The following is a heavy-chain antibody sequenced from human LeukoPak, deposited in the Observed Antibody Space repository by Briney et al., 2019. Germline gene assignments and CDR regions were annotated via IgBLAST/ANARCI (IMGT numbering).Heavy chain of an antibody. CDR3: TGTYYDFWSGYTQLDY. CDR1: GFTFSGSA. J-gene: IGHJ4*02. D-gene: IGHD3-3*01. Sequence: GGSLRLSCAASGFTFSGSAMHWVRQASGKGLEWVGRIRRKANSYATAYAASVKGSFTISRDDSKNTAYLQMNSLKTEDTAVYYCTGTYYDFWSGYTQLDYWGQGTLVTVSS. V-gene: IGHV3-73*01. CDR2: IRRKANSYAT.